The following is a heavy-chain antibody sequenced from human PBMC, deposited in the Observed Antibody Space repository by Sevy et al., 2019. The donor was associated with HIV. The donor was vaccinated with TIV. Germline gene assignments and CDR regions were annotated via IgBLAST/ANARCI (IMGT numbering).Heavy chain of an antibody. Sequence: GGSLRLSCAASGFAFSNYYAMHWVRQAPGKGLEWVALISYDGSDTYYADSVKGRFTVSRDNFKNTLFLQMNSLTTEDTAVYYCARDLEFYDYGDYGPAFMPDYWGQGTLVTVSS. V-gene: IGHV3-30-3*01. CDR1: GFAFSNYYA. CDR2: ISYDGSDT. J-gene: IGHJ4*02. D-gene: IGHD4-17*01. CDR3: ARDLEFYDYGDYGPAFMPDY.